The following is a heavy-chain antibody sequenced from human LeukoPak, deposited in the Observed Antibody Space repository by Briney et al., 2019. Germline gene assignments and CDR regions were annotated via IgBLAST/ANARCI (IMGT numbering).Heavy chain of an antibody. J-gene: IGHJ4*02. D-gene: IGHD3-10*01. CDR2: IWYDGSNK. V-gene: IGHV3-33*08. CDR1: GFTFSNYG. Sequence: GGSLRLSCSASGFTFSNYGMHWVRQAPGKGLEWVAVIWYDGSNKYYADSVKGRFTISRDNSKNTLYLQMNSLRAEDTAVYYCAGNYGPYYFDYWGQGTLVTVSS. CDR3: AGNYGPYYFDY.